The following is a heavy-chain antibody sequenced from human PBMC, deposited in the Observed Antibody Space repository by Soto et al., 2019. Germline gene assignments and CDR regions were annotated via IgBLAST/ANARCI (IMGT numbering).Heavy chain of an antibody. CDR1: GGSMSTYY. J-gene: IGHJ5*02. CDR3: ARDQLSSGLYVWFDP. D-gene: IGHD6-25*01. Sequence: SETLSLTCTVSGGSMSTYYWSWIRQHPGKGLEWIGYIYYDGSTSYNPSLRSRVTISVDTSKNQFSLILSSVTSADTAVYYCARDQLSSGLYVWFDPWGQGTLVTVSS. V-gene: IGHV4-59*01. CDR2: IYYDGST.